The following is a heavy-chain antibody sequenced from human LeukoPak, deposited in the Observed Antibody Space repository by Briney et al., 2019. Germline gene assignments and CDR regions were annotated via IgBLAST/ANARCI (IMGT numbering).Heavy chain of an antibody. J-gene: IGHJ4*02. V-gene: IGHV4-59*02. Sequence: SETLSLTCTVSGGSVSSYYWSWIRQPPGKGPEWIGYFSYSGSTNYNPSLKSRVTISVDTSKNQFSLNLSSVTAADTAVYYCARGPLDSGYTYFDYWGQGTLVSVAS. CDR3: ARGPLDSGYTYFDY. D-gene: IGHD5-12*01. CDR2: FSYSGST. CDR1: GGSVSSYY.